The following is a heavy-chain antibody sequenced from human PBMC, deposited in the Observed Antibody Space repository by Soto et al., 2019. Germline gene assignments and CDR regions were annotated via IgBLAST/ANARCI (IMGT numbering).Heavy chain of an antibody. J-gene: IGHJ4*02. CDR2: ISAYNGNT. V-gene: IGHV1-18*01. CDR3: ATSTGRDSSGWYFDY. CDR1: GYTFTSYG. Sequence: ASVKVSCKASGYTFTSYGISWVRQAPGQGLEWMGWISAYNGNTNYAQKLQGRVTMTTDTSTSTAYMELRSLRSDDTAVYYCATSTGRDSSGWYFDYWGQGTLVTVSS. D-gene: IGHD6-19*01.